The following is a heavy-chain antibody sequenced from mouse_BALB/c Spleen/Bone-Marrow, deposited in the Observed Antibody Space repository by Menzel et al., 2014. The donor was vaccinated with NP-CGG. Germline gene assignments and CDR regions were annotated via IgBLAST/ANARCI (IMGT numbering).Heavy chain of an antibody. CDR3: TRSNYGYWYFDV. CDR1: GYTFTSYY. D-gene: IGHD1-1*01. J-gene: IGHJ1*01. V-gene: IGHV1S81*02. Sequence: QVQLQQSGAELVKPGASVKLSCKASGYTFTSYYMYWVRQRPGQGLEWIGEINPINGGTNFSKRFKSRATLTVDKSSSTAFMQLSTLTSEDSAVYYCTRSNYGYWYFDVWGAGTTVTVSS. CDR2: INPINGGT.